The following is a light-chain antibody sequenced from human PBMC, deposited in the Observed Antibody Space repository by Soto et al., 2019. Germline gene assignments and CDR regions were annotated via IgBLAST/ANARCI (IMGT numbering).Light chain of an antibody. V-gene: IGKV3D-20*02. Sequence: EIVLTQSPGTLSLSPGERATLSCRASQSVSSTSLAWYQQKPGQAPRLLIHGASSRASDIPARFSGSGSGTDFTLTISSLEPEDSAVYYCLHRSNWPTFGQGTKVDIK. J-gene: IGKJ1*01. CDR2: GAS. CDR1: QSVSSTS. CDR3: LHRSNWPT.